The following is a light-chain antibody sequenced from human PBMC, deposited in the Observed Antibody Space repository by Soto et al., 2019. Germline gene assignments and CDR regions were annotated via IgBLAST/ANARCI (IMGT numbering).Light chain of an antibody. CDR3: SSFTSSITYV. V-gene: IGLV2-8*01. Sequence: QSALTQPPSASGSPGQSVTFSCTGTSSDVGRYDYVSWYQQHPGKAPKLLIYGVTKRPSGVPDRFSGSKSGNTASLTISGLQAEDEADYYCSSFTSSITYVFGTGTKLTVL. J-gene: IGLJ1*01. CDR1: SSDVGRYDY. CDR2: GVT.